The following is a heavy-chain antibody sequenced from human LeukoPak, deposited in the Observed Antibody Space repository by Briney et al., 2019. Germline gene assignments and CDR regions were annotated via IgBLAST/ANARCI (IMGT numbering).Heavy chain of an antibody. CDR2: INHSGST. V-gene: IGHV4-34*01. D-gene: IGHD7-27*01. Sequence: PSETLSLTCAVYGGSFSGYYWSWIRQPPGKGLEWIGEINHSGSTNYNPSLKSRVTISVDTSKNQFSPKLSSVTAADTAVYYCARHWGYYYYYMDVWGKGTTVTVSS. J-gene: IGHJ6*03. CDR1: GGSFSGYY. CDR3: ARHWGYYYYYMDV.